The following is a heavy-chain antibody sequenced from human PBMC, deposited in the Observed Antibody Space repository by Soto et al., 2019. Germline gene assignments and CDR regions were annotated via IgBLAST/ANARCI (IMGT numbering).Heavy chain of an antibody. D-gene: IGHD6-19*01. CDR1: GFTFSSYG. CDR2: ISYDGSNK. V-gene: IGHV3-30*03. Sequence: GGSLRLSCAASGFTFSSYGMHWVRQAPGKGLEWVAVISYDGSNKYYADSVKGRFTISRDNAKNSLYLQMNSLRAEDTALYYCAPTETYSSGPYDYWGQGTLVTVSS. J-gene: IGHJ4*02. CDR3: APTETYSSGPYDY.